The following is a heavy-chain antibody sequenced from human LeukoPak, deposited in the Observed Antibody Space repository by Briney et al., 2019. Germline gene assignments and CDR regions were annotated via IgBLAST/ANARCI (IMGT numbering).Heavy chain of an antibody. CDR1: GFTFTCDY. J-gene: IGHJ4*02. CDR3: ARSPQGDNWNDY. CDR2: INPNIGGP. Sequence: ASVKVSCEACGFTFTCDYMHWVRQAPGQGLEWMGRINPNIGGPNYAQKFHDRVTMPRDSTIRSAHMIRSRLRSEEPAGYHCARSPQGDNWNDYWGQGTLVTVSS. V-gene: IGHV1-2*06. D-gene: IGHD1-20*01.